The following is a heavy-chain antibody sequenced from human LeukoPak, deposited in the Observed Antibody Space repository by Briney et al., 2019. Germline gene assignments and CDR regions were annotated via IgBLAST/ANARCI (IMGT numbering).Heavy chain of an antibody. J-gene: IGHJ4*02. CDR2: IYYSGST. D-gene: IGHD3-16*01. CDR1: GGSISSSSYY. Sequence: PSETLSLTCTVSGGSISSSSYYWGWIRQPPGKGLEWIGSIYYSGSTYYNPSLKSRVTISVDTSKNQFSLKLTSVTAADTAVYYCASGRFPEARADYWGPGTLVTVSS. V-gene: IGHV4-39*07. CDR3: ASGRFPEARADY.